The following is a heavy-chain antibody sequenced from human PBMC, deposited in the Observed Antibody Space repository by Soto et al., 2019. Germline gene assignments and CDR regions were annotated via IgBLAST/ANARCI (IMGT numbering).Heavy chain of an antibody. J-gene: IGHJ6*02. Sequence: PGGSLRLSCAASGFTFSSYAMSWVRQAPGKGLEWVSAISGSGGSTYYADSVKGRFTISRDNSKNTLYLQMNSLRAEDTAVYYCAKALPPRSGSYYNYYYYGMDVWGQGTMVTVSS. V-gene: IGHV3-23*01. CDR1: GFTFSSYA. CDR3: AKALPPRSGSYYNYYYYGMDV. D-gene: IGHD3-10*01. CDR2: ISGSGGST.